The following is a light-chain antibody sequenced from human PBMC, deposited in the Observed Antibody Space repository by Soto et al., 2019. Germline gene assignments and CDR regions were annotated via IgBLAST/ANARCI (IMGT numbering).Light chain of an antibody. Sequence: EIVLTQSPATLSLSPGERATLSCRASQSVSNYLAWYQQKPGQAPRLLIYDASDRATGIPARFSGSGSGTDFTLTISGLQFDDSAVYYCQQYNNWWTFGQGTKVDIK. CDR3: QQYNNWWT. J-gene: IGKJ1*01. V-gene: IGKV3-11*01. CDR1: QSVSNY. CDR2: DAS.